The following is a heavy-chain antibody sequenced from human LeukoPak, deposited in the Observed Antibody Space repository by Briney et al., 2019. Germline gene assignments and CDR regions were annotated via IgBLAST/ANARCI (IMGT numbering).Heavy chain of an antibody. V-gene: IGHV4-34*01. CDR3: ARALRGYSGYVYYYYGMDV. Sequence: SETLSLTCAVYGGSFSGYYWSWIRQPPGKGLXXXXXXXXXGSTNYNPSLKSRVTISVDTSKNQFSLKLSSVTAADTAVYYCARALRGYSGYVYYYYGMDVWGQGTTVTVSS. CDR2: XXXXGST. CDR1: GGSFSGYY. D-gene: IGHD5-12*01. J-gene: IGHJ6*02.